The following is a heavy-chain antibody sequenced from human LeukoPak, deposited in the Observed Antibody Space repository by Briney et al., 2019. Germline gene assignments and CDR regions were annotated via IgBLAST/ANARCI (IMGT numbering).Heavy chain of an antibody. J-gene: IGHJ5*02. CDR3: ARGGSGSFLYNWFDP. Sequence: ESSETLSLTCTVSGGSISSHYWSWIRQPPGKGLEWIGYIYYSGSINYNPSLKSRVTISIDTSKNQFSLKLSSVTAADTAVYYCARGGSGSFLYNWFDPWGQGTLVTVSS. CDR1: GGSISSHY. D-gene: IGHD3-10*01. V-gene: IGHV4-59*11. CDR2: IYYSGSI.